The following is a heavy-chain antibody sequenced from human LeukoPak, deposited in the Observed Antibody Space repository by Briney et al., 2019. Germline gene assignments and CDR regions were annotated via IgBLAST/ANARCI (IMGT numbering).Heavy chain of an antibody. Sequence: PSETLSLTCTVSGGSISSYYWSWIRQPPGKGLEWIGYIYYSGSTNYNTSLKSRVTISVDTSKNQFSLKLTSVTAAATPVIYCGGGTGAPPPRTSHMDVWGQGTTVTVSS. D-gene: IGHD2-2*01. V-gene: IGHV4-59*08. CDR3: GGGTGAPPPRTSHMDV. CDR1: GGSISSYY. J-gene: IGHJ6*02. CDR2: IYYSGST.